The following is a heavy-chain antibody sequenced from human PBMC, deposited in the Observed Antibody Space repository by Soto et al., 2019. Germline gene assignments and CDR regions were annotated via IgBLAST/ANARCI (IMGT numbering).Heavy chain of an antibody. CDR1: GFTFSAYA. CDR3: AKDFYSSSSGYFDY. Sequence: GGSLRLSCAASGFTFSAYAVTWVRQAPGKGLDWVSAISGDGAHTYFADNVKGRFTISRDSSRNTLYLQMNSLRAEDTAVYYCAKDFYSSSSGYFDYWGQGTLVTVSS. V-gene: IGHV3-23*01. J-gene: IGHJ4*02. CDR2: ISGDGAHT. D-gene: IGHD6-6*01.